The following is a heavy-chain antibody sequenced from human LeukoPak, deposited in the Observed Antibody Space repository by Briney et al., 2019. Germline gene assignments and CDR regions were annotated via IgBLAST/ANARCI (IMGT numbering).Heavy chain of an antibody. CDR2: IWYDGSNK. CDR1: GFIFSSYG. J-gene: IGHJ4*02. D-gene: IGHD4/OR15-4a*01. Sequence: GGSLRLSCAASGFIFSSYGMNWVRQAPGKGLEWVAVIWYDGSNKYYADSVKGRFTISRDNSKNTLYLQMNSLRAEDTAVYYCAKESGALGAPLYDYWGRGILVTASS. CDR3: AKESGALGAPLYDY. V-gene: IGHV3-33*06.